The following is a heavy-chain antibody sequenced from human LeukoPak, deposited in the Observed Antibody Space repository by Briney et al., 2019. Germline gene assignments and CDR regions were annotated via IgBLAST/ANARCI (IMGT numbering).Heavy chain of an antibody. CDR3: AKDGSWGDYQFYFYMDV. J-gene: IGHJ6*03. V-gene: IGHV3-23*01. Sequence: GESLRLSCEVSGSGFTFGNFAMSWVRQAPGKGLEWVSGISGSGYYTYYADSVKGRFTISRDNSKNTVYIQINSLRAEDTAVYYCAKDGSWGDYQFYFYMDVWGKGTTVTVSS. CDR2: ISGSGYYT. CDR1: GSGFTFGNFA. D-gene: IGHD2-2*01.